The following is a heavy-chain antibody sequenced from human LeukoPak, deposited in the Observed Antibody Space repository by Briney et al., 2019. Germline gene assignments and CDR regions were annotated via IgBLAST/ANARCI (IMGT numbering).Heavy chain of an antibody. CDR3: ARDRWFGESLPAQCNY. CDR1: GGSFSGYY. CDR2: INHSGST. D-gene: IGHD3-10*01. J-gene: IGHJ4*02. Sequence: SETLSLTCAVYGGSFSGYYWGWIRQPPGKGLEWIGEINHSGSTNYNPSLKSRVTISVDTSKNQFSLKLSSVTAADTAVYYCARDRWFGESLPAQCNYWGQGSLVTVSS. V-gene: IGHV4-34*01.